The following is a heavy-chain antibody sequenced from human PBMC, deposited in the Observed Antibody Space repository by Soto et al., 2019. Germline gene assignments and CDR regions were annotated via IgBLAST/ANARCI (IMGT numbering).Heavy chain of an antibody. D-gene: IGHD4-17*01. CDR2: IYHSGST. V-gene: IGHV4-4*02. Sequence: SETLSLTCAVSGGSISSSNWWSWVRQPPGKGLEWIGEIYHSGSTNYNPSLKSRVTISVDKSKNQFSLKLSSVTAADTAVYYCARAAHDYGDSRLYYYYGMDVWGQGXTVTVYS. J-gene: IGHJ6*02. CDR3: ARAAHDYGDSRLYYYYGMDV. CDR1: GGSISSSNW.